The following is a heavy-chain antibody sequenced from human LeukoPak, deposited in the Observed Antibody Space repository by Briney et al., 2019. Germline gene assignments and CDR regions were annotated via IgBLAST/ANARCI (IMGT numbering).Heavy chain of an antibody. Sequence: PGGSLRLSCAASGFTFSSYEMNWVRQAPGKGLEWVANIKQDGSEKQYVDSVKGRFAISRDNAENSLYLQMNSLKAEDTAVYYCGRFTRSGDSVYWGQGTLVTVSS. J-gene: IGHJ4*02. V-gene: IGHV3-7*04. CDR3: GRFTRSGDSVY. D-gene: IGHD7-27*01. CDR2: IKQDGSEK. CDR1: GFTFSSYE.